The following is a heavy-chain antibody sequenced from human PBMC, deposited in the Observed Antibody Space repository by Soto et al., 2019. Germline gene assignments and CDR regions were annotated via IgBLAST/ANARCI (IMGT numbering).Heavy chain of an antibody. V-gene: IGHV4-34*01. Sequence: SETLSLTCAVYGGSFSGYYWSWIRQPPGKGLEWIGEINHSGSTNYNPSLKSRVTISVDTSKNQFSLKLSSVTAADTAVYYCARVITRITIFGVVIRGVGMDVWGRGTTVTVSS. CDR1: GGSFSGYY. CDR2: INHSGST. D-gene: IGHD3-3*01. J-gene: IGHJ6*02. CDR3: ARVITRITIFGVVIRGVGMDV.